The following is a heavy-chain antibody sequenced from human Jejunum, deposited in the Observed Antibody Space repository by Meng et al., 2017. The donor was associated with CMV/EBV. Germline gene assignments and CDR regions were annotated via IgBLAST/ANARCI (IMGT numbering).Heavy chain of an antibody. D-gene: IGHD3-16*01. Sequence: SGYSFPSSGVGWVPQAPGHALEWVGWISAYNGNTNYAQEFQGRVTMTTDTSTGTAYMGLRSLKVDDTAVYYCARGQYYQYYYGLDVWGLGTTVTVSS. V-gene: IGHV1-18*01. J-gene: IGHJ6*02. CDR1: GYSFPSSG. CDR3: ARGQYYQYYYGLDV. CDR2: ISAYNGNT.